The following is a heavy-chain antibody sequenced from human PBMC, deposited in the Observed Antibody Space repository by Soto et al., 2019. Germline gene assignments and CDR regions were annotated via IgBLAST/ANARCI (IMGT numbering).Heavy chain of an antibody. J-gene: IGHJ4*02. V-gene: IGHV4-39*01. CDR3: ARQVYYRTKTYPPSRF. CDR2: IYYSGNT. CDR1: GGSVSSSDYY. D-gene: IGHD2-8*01. Sequence: QLQLQESGPGLVKPSETLSLTCTVSGGSVSSSDYYWGWIRQPPGKGLEWIGSIYYSGNTYYNPSLKSRVTISVDTSKNQFSLKLNSVTASDTAVYYCARQVYYRTKTYPPSRFWGQGTLVTVSS.